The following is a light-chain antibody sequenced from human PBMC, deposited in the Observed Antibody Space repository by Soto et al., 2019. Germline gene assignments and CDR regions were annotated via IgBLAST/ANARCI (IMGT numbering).Light chain of an antibody. Sequence: DIQMTQSPSTLSASVGDRVTITCRASQSISSWLAWYQQKPGKAPKLLIYKASSLESGVPSRFSGSGSGTEFTLNISSLQPDDFAPYYCQQYNSYPTVGQGTRLEIK. CDR1: QSISSW. V-gene: IGKV1-5*03. CDR3: QQYNSYPT. J-gene: IGKJ5*01. CDR2: KAS.